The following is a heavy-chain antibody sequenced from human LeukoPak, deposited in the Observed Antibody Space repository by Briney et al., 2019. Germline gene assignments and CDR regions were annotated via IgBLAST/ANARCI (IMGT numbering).Heavy chain of an antibody. CDR2: INSDGSST. V-gene: IGHV3-74*01. J-gene: IGHJ3*02. CDR1: GFTFSSYS. D-gene: IGHD6-19*01. CDR3: ARGATAVAGSDI. Sequence: QAGGSLRLSCSASGFTFSSYSMNWVRQAPGKGLEWVSRINSDGSSTSYADSVKGRFTISRDNAKNTLYLQMNSLRAEDTAVYYCARGATAVAGSDIWGQGTMVTVSS.